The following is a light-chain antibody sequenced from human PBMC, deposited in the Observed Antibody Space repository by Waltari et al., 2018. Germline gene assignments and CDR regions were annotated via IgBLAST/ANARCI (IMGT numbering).Light chain of an antibody. J-gene: IGKJ2*01. V-gene: IGKV2-28*01. CDR1: QSLLNSNGYTY. CDR2: LGS. CDR3: MQALHTPYT. Sequence: DIVMTQSPLSLPVTPGEPASISCRSSQSLLNSNGYTYFDWYLQKPGQSPQLLIYLGSNRASGVPDRFSGSGSGTDCTLKISRVEAEDVGVYYCMQALHTPYTFGQGTKLEIK.